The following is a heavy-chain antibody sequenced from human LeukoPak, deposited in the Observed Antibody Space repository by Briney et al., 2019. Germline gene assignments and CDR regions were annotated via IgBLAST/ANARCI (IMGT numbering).Heavy chain of an antibody. CDR2: IYTSGST. J-gene: IGHJ4*02. D-gene: IGHD4-17*01. CDR1: GGSISSGSYY. CDR3: ARGGAMTPAY. V-gene: IGHV4-61*02. Sequence: SETPSLTCTVSGGSISSGSYYWSWIRQPAGKGLEWIGRIYTSGSTNYNPSLKSRVTISVDTSKNQFSLKLSSVTAADTAVYYCARGGAMTPAYWGQGTLVTVSS.